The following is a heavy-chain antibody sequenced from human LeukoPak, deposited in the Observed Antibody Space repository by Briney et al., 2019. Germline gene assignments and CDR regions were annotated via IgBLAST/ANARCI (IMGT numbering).Heavy chain of an antibody. CDR1: GFTFSSYG. Sequence: GGSLRLSCAASGFTFSSYGMHWVRQAPGKGLEWVAVVSYDGRNQYYADSVKGRFTISRDNSTSALYLQMNSLRAEDTAVYYCAEWELLRPFDYWGQGTLATVSS. J-gene: IGHJ4*02. CDR2: VSYDGRNQ. CDR3: AEWELLRPFDY. D-gene: IGHD1-26*01. V-gene: IGHV3-30*19.